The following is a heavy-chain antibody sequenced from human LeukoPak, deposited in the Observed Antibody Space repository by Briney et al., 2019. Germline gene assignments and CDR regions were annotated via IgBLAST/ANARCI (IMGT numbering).Heavy chain of an antibody. CDR1: GGSISSSSYY. CDR3: ARLDYYDSSGYYPYYYYYMDV. CDR2: IYYSGST. D-gene: IGHD3-22*01. J-gene: IGHJ6*03. Sequence: PSETLSLTCTVSGGSISSSSYYWGWIRQPPGKGLEWIGSIYYSGSTYYNPSLKSRVTISVDTSKNQFSLKLSSVTAADTAVYYCARLDYYDSSGYYPYYYYYMDVWGKGTTVTISS. V-gene: IGHV4-39*07.